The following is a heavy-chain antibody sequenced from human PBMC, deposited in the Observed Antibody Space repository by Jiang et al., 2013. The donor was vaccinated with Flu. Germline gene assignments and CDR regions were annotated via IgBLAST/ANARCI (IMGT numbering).Heavy chain of an antibody. CDR3: ARHRAVAVNLTPFDP. CDR2: INHSGST. CDR1: GGSFSGYY. D-gene: IGHD6-19*01. Sequence: GLVKPSETLSLTCAVYGGSFSGYYWSWIRQPPGKGLEWIGEINHSGSTNYNPSLKSRVTISVDTSKNQFSLKLSSVTAAGTAVYYCARHRAVAVNLTPFDPWGQGTLVTVSS. V-gene: IGHV4-34*01. J-gene: IGHJ5*02.